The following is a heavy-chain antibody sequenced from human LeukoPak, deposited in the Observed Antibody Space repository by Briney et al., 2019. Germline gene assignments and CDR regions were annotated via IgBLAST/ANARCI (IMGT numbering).Heavy chain of an antibody. CDR2: IYYSGST. J-gene: IGHJ3*02. CDR3: ARPDHSSFDAFDI. D-gene: IGHD6-6*01. CDR1: GGSISSYY. Sequence: SETLSLTCTVSGGSISSYYWSWIRQPPGKGLEWIGYIYYSGSTNYNPSLKSRVTISVDTSKNQFSLKLSSVTAADTAVYYCARPDHSSFDAFDIRGQGTMVTVSS. V-gene: IGHV4-59*01.